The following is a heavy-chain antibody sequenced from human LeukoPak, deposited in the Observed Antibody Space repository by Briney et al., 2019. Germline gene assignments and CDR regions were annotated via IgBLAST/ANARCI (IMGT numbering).Heavy chain of an antibody. J-gene: IGHJ3*02. CDR2: ISHSGTT. CDR3: ARDRAGRWGVTGDRGNAFDI. D-gene: IGHD7-27*01. V-gene: IGHV4-30-2*01. Sequence: SETLSLTCTVSGGSISSGVYYWTWIRQPPGKGLEWIGYISHSGTTFYTSSLKSRVTISVDTSKNQFSLKLSSVTAADTAVYYCARDRAGRWGVTGDRGNAFDIWGQGTMVTVSS. CDR1: GGSISSGVYY.